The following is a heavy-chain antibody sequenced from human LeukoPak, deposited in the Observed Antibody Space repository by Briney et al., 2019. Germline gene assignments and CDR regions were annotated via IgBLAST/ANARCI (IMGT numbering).Heavy chain of an antibody. CDR2: ISSSGTTI. V-gene: IGHV3-48*02. D-gene: IGHD3-16*01. Sequence: GGSLRLSCVGSGFSFSANNMHWMRHAAGKGPEWLSFISSSGTTIRYADSVRDRFFISRDNAKNSLYLQMSSLRDEDTALYYCVTDWPVWWGKGTLVTVSS. CDR1: GFSFSANN. CDR3: VTDWPVW. J-gene: IGHJ4*02.